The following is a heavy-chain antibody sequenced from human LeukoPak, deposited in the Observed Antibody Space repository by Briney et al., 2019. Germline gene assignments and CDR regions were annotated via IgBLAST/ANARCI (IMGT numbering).Heavy chain of an antibody. CDR1: GFTFKLYW. CDR3: VRGGPSTWS. V-gene: IGHV3-74*01. J-gene: IGHJ5*02. CDR2: INHDGSDT. D-gene: IGHD2-15*01. Sequence: GGSLRLSCAASGFTFKLYWMHWVRQVPGRGPVWDSRINHDGSDTIYADSVRGRFIISRDDAKNTLYLQMNNLRAEDTAVYYCVRGGPSTWSWGQGTLVTVSS.